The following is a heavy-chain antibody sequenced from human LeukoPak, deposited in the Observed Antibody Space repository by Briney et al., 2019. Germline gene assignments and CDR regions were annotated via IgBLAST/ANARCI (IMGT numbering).Heavy chain of an antibody. J-gene: IGHJ6*04. Sequence: GGSLRLSCAASGLAFSAYDMNWVRQAPGKGLEWVSYISSSSSIIYYADSVKGRFTISRDNLRNTLYLQMNSLRAEDTAVYYWASDDKWKATYYFGMDVCGKGTTVTVSS. CDR1: GLAFSAYD. D-gene: IGHD1-20*01. V-gene: IGHV3-48*03. CDR3: ASDDKWKATYYFGMDV. CDR2: ISSSSSII.